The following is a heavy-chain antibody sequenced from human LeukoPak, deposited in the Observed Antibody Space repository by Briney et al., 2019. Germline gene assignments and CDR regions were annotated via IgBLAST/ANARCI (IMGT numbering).Heavy chain of an antibody. CDR1: GFTFSNYA. CDR3: ARDRGSVAVAGIDY. D-gene: IGHD6-19*01. V-gene: IGHV3-23*01. CDR2: ISGYVGST. Sequence: GGSLRLSCAASGFTFSNYAMSWVRQAPGKGLEWVSAISGYVGSTYYADSVKGRFTSSRDNSKNTLYLQMNSLRAEDTAVYYCARDRGSVAVAGIDYWGQGTLVTVSS. J-gene: IGHJ4*02.